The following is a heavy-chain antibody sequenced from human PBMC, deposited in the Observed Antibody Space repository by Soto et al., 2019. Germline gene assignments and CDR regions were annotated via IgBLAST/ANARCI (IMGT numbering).Heavy chain of an antibody. D-gene: IGHD3-3*01. CDR2: LSGSGGST. Sequence: PGGSLRLSCAASGFAFSSYAMSWVRQAPGKGLEWVSTLSGSGGSTYYADSVKGRFTISRDNSKNTLYLQMNSLRAEDTAVYYCAKDPLTELRFLEWLPTMDVWGQGTTVTVSS. J-gene: IGHJ6*02. CDR3: AKDPLTELRFLEWLPTMDV. V-gene: IGHV3-23*01. CDR1: GFAFSSYA.